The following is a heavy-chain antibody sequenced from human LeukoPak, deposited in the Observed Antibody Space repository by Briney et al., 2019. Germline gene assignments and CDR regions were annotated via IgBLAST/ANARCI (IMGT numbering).Heavy chain of an antibody. CDR3: AREDSSGWYDY. CDR2: IYYSGST. J-gene: IGHJ4*02. V-gene: IGHV4-59*01. D-gene: IGHD6-19*01. CDR1: GGSISSYY. Sequence: SETLSLTCTVSGGSISSYYWSWIRQPPGKGLERIGYIYYSGSTNYNPSLKSRVTMSVDTSKNQFSLKLSSVTAADTAVYYCAREDSSGWYDYWGQGTLVTVSS.